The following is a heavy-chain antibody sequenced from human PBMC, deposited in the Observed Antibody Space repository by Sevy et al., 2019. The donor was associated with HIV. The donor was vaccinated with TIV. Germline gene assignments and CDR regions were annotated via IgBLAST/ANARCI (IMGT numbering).Heavy chain of an antibody. CDR3: AKVRQWLVRFNSGGMDV. J-gene: IGHJ6*02. V-gene: IGHV3-30-3*01. CDR2: ISYDGSNK. D-gene: IGHD6-19*01. CDR1: GFTFSSYA. Sequence: GGSLRLSCAASGFTFSSYAMHWVRQAPGKGLEWVAVISYDGSNKYYADSVKGRFTISRDNSKNTLYLQMNSLRAEDTAVYYCAKVRQWLVRFNSGGMDVWGQGTTVTVSS.